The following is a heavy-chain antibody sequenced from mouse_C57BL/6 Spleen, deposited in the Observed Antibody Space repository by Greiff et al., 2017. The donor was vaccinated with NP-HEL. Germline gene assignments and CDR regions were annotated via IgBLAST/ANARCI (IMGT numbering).Heavy chain of an antibody. J-gene: IGHJ1*03. CDR1: GYTFTSYW. Sequence: QVQLQQSGAELVKPGASVKLSCKASGYTFTSYWMHWVKQRPGQGLEWIGMIHPNSGSTNYNEKFKSKATLTVDKSSSTAYMQLSSLTSEDSAVYYCARNYYGRYFDVWGTGTTVTVSS. V-gene: IGHV1-64*01. CDR3: ARNYYGRYFDV. CDR2: IHPNSGST. D-gene: IGHD1-1*01.